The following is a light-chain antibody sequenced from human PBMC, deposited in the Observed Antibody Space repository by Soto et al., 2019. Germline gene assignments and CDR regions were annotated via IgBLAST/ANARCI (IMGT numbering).Light chain of an antibody. CDR1: QAIANY. CDR3: QQLNIYPST. CDR2: AAS. V-gene: IGKV1-9*01. J-gene: IGKJ2*01. Sequence: DIQLTQSPSFLSASVGDRVTITCLASQAIANYLGWYQQRPGKAPTLLIHAASTLHSGVPSRFSGSGYGTDFTLTINNLQPEDSATYFCQQLNIYPSTFGQGTNLEIK.